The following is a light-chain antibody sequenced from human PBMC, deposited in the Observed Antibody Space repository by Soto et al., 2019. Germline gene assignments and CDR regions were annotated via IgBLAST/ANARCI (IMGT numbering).Light chain of an antibody. Sequence: DIQMTQSPSSLSASVGDRVTITCRASQSISSYLNWYQQKPGKAPKLLIYAASSLQSGGPTRFSGCGSGTDFTLTINSLQPEDFATYYCQQSYSTLPTFGQGTRLEIK. J-gene: IGKJ5*01. V-gene: IGKV1-39*01. CDR1: QSISSY. CDR2: AAS. CDR3: QQSYSTLPT.